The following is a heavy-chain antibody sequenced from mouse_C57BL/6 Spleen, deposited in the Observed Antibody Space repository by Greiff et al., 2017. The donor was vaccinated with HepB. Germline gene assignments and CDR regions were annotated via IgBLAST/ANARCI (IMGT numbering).Heavy chain of an antibody. Sequence: EVMLVESGEGLVKPGGSLKLSCAASGFTFSSYAMSWVRQTPEKRLEWVAYISSGGDYIYYADTVKGRFTISRDNARNTLYLQMSSLKSEDTAMYYCTRDRGNYGVYFDYWGQGTTLTVSS. D-gene: IGHD2-1*01. CDR3: TRDRGNYGVYFDY. V-gene: IGHV5-9-1*02. J-gene: IGHJ2*01. CDR2: ISSGGDYI. CDR1: GFTFSSYA.